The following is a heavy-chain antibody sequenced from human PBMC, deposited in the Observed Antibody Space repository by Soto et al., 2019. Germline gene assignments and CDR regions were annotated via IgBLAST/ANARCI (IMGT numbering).Heavy chain of an antibody. CDR3: ARDSLAAGPGWFDP. J-gene: IGHJ5*02. CDR2: ISVYNGNT. D-gene: IGHD6-6*01. V-gene: IGHV1-18*01. CDR1: GYTFRTYG. Sequence: ASVKVSCKASGYTFRTYGINWVRQAPGQGLEWMGWISVYNGNTNYAQKFRGRVTVTTDTSTSTAYMDLRSLRYDDTAVYYCARDSLAAGPGWFDPWGQGTLVTVSS.